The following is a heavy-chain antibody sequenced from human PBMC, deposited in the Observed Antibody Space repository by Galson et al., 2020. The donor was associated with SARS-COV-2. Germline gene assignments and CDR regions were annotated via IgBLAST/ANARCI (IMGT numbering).Heavy chain of an antibody. CDR1: GFTFSSYW. Sequence: QIGESLKISCAASGFTFSSYWMSWVRQAPGKGLEWVANIKQDGSEKYYVDSVKGRFTISRDNAKNSLYLQMNSLRAEDTAVYYCAREGGDYSFDYWGQGTLVTVSS. CDR3: AREGGDYSFDY. V-gene: IGHV3-7*01. J-gene: IGHJ4*02. CDR2: IKQDGSEK. D-gene: IGHD4-17*01.